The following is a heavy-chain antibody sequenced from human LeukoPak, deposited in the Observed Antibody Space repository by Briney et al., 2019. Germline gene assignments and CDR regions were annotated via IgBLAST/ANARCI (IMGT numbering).Heavy chain of an antibody. CDR1: GGSISSYY. Sequence: SETLSLTCTVSGGSISSYYWSWIRQPPGKGLEWIGNIYYSESTNYNPSLKSRVTISVDTSKNQFSLKLSSVTAADTAVYYCAGDYTYGPHYFDYWGQGTLVTVSS. V-gene: IGHV4-59*01. CDR2: IYYSEST. CDR3: AGDYTYGPHYFDY. D-gene: IGHD5-18*01. J-gene: IGHJ4*02.